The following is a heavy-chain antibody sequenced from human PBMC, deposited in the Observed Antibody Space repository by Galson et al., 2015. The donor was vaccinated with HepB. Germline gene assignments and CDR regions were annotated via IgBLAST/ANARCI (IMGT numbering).Heavy chain of an antibody. CDR2: IYYSGST. CDR1: GGSISSYY. D-gene: IGHD4-17*01. V-gene: IGHV4-59*01. Sequence: ETLSLTCTVSGGSISSYYWSWIRQPPGKGLEWIGYIYYSGSTNYNPSLKSRVTISVDTSKNQFSLKLSSVTAADTAVYYCASLLTGDYDYWGQGTLVTVSS. CDR3: ASLLTGDYDY. J-gene: IGHJ4*02.